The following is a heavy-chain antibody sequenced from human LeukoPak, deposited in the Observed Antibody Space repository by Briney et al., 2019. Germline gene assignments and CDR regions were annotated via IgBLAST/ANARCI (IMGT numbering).Heavy chain of an antibody. V-gene: IGHV1-18*01. J-gene: IGHJ6*03. Sequence: GASVKVSCKASGYTFTNFAISWVRQAPGQGLEWMGWINPYNGNTKYALKVQGRVTMTTDTSTSTAYMELRGLSPDDTAVFYCARGRIPARLRELGVVTDRHYYMDVWGKGTTVTVSS. CDR2: INPYNGNT. CDR1: GYTFTNFA. CDR3: ARGRIPARLRELGVVTDRHYYMDV. D-gene: IGHD3-3*01.